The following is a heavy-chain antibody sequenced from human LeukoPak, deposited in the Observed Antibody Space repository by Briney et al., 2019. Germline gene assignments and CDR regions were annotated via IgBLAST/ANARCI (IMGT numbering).Heavy chain of an antibody. CDR2: IKQDGGEI. D-gene: IGHD6-19*01. J-gene: IGHJ4*02. CDR1: GFTFSRYW. CDR3: ARVGPWSSGMNY. V-gene: IGHV3-7*03. Sequence: GGSLRLSCAASGFTFSRYWMSWVRQVPRKGLEWVANIKQDGGEIYYVDSVKGRFTISRDNAKNSLYLQMNSLRAEDTAVYYCARVGPWSSGMNYWGQGTLVTVSS.